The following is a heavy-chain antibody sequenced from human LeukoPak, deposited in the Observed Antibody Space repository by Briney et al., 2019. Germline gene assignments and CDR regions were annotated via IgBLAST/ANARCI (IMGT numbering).Heavy chain of an antibody. V-gene: IGHV3-48*03. CDR1: GFIFSSFE. CDR2: ISSSGSTI. CDR3: ARSAAAGTFPDY. D-gene: IGHD6-13*01. J-gene: IGHJ4*02. Sequence: GGSLRLSCAASGFIFSSFEMNWVRQAPGKGLEWVSYISSSGSTIYYADSVKGRFTISRDNAKNSLYPQMNSLRVEDTAVYYCARSAAAGTFPDYWGQGTLVTVSS.